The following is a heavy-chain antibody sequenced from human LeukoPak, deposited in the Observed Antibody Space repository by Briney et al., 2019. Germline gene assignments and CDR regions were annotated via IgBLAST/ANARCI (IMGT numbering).Heavy chain of an antibody. Sequence: RGGSLRLSCAASGFTFSSYVMHWVRQAPGKGLEYVSAISSNGGSTHYANSVKGRFTISRDNSKNTLYLQMGSLRAEDMAIYYCARGGGYCTSCYGIDYWGQGTLVTVSS. D-gene: IGHD2-2*01. CDR1: GFTFSSYV. CDR3: ARGGGYCTSCYGIDY. CDR2: ISSNGGST. V-gene: IGHV3-64*01. J-gene: IGHJ4*02.